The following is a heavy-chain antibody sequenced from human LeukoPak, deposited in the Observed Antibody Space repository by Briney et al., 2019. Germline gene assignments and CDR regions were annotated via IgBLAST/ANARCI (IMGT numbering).Heavy chain of an antibody. CDR3: ARHQYSTPEFVY. Sequence: ASETLSLTCTVSGGSISSSSYYWGCIRQRPGKGLEWIGYIYYSGRTNYNPSLKSRLTISVDTSKNQFSLKLSSVTAADTAVYYCARHQYSTPEFVYWGQGTLVTVSS. CDR1: GGSISSSSYY. V-gene: IGHV4-61*05. D-gene: IGHD2-15*01. CDR2: IYYSGRT. J-gene: IGHJ4*02.